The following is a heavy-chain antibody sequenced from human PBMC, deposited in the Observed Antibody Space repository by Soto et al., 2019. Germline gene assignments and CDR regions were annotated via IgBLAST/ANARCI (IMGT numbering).Heavy chain of an antibody. CDR2: ISGSGGTT. D-gene: IGHD5-12*01. V-gene: IGHV3-23*01. Sequence: EVQLLESGGGLVQPGGSLRLSCAASGFTFSSYAMSWVRQAPGKGLEWVSAISGSGGTTYYADSVKGRFTISRDNSKNTLYLQMNSLRAEDTAVYYCAKPFGYSGYDSYYYYGMDVWGQGTTVTVSS. CDR1: GFTFSSYA. J-gene: IGHJ6*02. CDR3: AKPFGYSGYDSYYYYGMDV.